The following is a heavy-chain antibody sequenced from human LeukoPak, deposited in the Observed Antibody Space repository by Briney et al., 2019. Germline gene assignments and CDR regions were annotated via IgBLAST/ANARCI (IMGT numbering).Heavy chain of an antibody. J-gene: IGHJ5*01. V-gene: IGHV4-59*11. D-gene: IGHD6-25*01. Sequence: SETLSLTCIASGGSINSHYWSWIRQTPGKGLEWIGDIHYTGTTKYNPSVKSRVTISVDTSKNQFSLRLSSLTAADTAVYYCATDPATAYSSEAWFDSWGQGTLVTVSS. CDR3: ATDPATAYSSEAWFDS. CDR1: GGSINSHY. CDR2: IHYTGTT.